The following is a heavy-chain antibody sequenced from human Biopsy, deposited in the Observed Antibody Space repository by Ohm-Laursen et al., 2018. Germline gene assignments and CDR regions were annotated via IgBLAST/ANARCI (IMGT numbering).Heavy chain of an antibody. Sequence: SDTLFLTWTVSGGSFTGHYWSWIRQPPGKGLEWIGHISYTGYTSYNASLKSRVTISVDTSRNHFSLRLSSLTAADTAVYYCARGSNDFGGLYFPRWGQGTLLTVSS. J-gene: IGHJ4*02. CDR3: ARGSNDFGGLYFPR. CDR1: GGSFTGHY. CDR2: ISYTGYT. V-gene: IGHV4-59*11. D-gene: IGHD4-23*01.